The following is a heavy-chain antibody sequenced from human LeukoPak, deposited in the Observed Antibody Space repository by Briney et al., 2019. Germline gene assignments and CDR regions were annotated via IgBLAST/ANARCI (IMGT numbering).Heavy chain of an antibody. CDR3: ARVGGMTTINNAAFDI. CDR2: IYHSGST. Sequence: ETLSLTCTVSGGSINSYYWNWIRQPPGKGLEWIGYIYHSGSTNYNPSLKSRVTISLDTSKNQFSLKLTSVTAADTAIYYCARVGGMTTINNAAFDIWGQGTMVTVSS. D-gene: IGHD4-4*01. J-gene: IGHJ3*02. V-gene: IGHV4-59*01. CDR1: GGSINSYY.